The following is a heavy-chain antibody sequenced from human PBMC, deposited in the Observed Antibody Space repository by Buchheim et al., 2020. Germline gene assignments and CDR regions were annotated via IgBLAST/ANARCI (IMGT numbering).Heavy chain of an antibody. J-gene: IGHJ2*01. Sequence: QQQLQESGPGLVKPSQTLSLTCTVSGGSISSGDYYWSWIRQPPGKGLEWIGYIYYSGSNYYNPSLKSRVTISVDTSKNQFSLKLSSVTAADTAVYYCARQMVRGVIMHRYWYFDLWGRGTL. CDR2: IYYSGSN. V-gene: IGHV4-30-4*01. D-gene: IGHD3-10*01. CDR1: GGSISSGDYY. CDR3: ARQMVRGVIMHRYWYFDL.